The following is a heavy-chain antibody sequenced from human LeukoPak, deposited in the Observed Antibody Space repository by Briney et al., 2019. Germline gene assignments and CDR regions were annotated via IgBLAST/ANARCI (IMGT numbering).Heavy chain of an antibody. CDR1: GGSISSYY. D-gene: IGHD3-22*01. CDR3: ARDSRGDYDDSSGYDY. V-gene: IGHV4-59*01. J-gene: IGHJ4*02. CDR2: IYYSGST. Sequence: SETLSLTCTVSGGSISSYYWSWIRQPPGKGLEWIGYIYYSGSTNYNPSLKSRVTISVDTSKNPFSLKLSSVTAADTAVYYCARDSRGDYDDSSGYDYWGQGTLVTVSS.